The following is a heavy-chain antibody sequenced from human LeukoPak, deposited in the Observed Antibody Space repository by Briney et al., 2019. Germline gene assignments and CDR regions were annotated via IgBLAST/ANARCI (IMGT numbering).Heavy chain of an antibody. CDR3: ASSHNDYGDRSSFDY. Sequence: GASVKVSCKASGYTFTSYYMHWVRQAPGQGLEWMGIINPSGGSTSYAQKFQGRVTMTRDTSTSTVYMELSSLRSEDTAVYYCASSHNDYGDRSSFDYWGQGTLVTVSS. J-gene: IGHJ4*02. CDR2: INPSGGST. CDR1: GYTFTSYY. V-gene: IGHV1-46*01. D-gene: IGHD4-17*01.